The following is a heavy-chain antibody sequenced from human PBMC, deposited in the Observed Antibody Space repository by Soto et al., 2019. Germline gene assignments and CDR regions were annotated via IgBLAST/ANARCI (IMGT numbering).Heavy chain of an antibody. CDR2: ISGSGGST. V-gene: IGHV3-23*01. CDR1: GFTFSSYA. D-gene: IGHD2-2*01. J-gene: IGHJ4*02. Sequence: EVQLLESGGGLVQPGGSLRLSCAASGFTFSSYAMSWVRQAPGKGLEWVSAISGSGGSTYYADSVKGRFTISRDNSKNPLYLQMNSLRAEDTAVYYCAKVSRDIVVVPAAGDYWGQGTLVTVSS. CDR3: AKVSRDIVVVPAAGDY.